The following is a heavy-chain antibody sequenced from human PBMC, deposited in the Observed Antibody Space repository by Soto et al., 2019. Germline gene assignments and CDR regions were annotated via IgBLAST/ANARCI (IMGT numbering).Heavy chain of an antibody. V-gene: IGHV1-69*13. CDR3: ARDEGLSSGINDFEI. Sequence: GASVKVSCKASGGTFSSYAISWVRQAPGPGLEWMGGIIPIFGTANYAQKFQGRVTITADESTSTAYMELSSLRSEDTAVYYCARDEGLSSGINDFEIWGQGTMVTVSS. CDR1: GGTFSSYA. CDR2: IIPIFGTA. D-gene: IGHD3-16*02. J-gene: IGHJ3*02.